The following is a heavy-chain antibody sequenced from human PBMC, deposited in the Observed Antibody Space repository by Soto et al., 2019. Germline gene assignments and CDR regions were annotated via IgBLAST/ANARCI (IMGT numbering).Heavy chain of an antibody. CDR2: ISYDGSNK. Sequence: QVQLVESGGGVVQPGRSLRLSCAASGFTFSSYAMHWVRQAPGKGLEWVAVISYDGSNKYYADSVKGRFTISRDNSKNTLYLQRNSLRAEDTAVYYCAREYYYGMDVWGQGTTVTVAS. CDR3: AREYYYGMDV. J-gene: IGHJ6*02. CDR1: GFTFSSYA. V-gene: IGHV3-30-3*01.